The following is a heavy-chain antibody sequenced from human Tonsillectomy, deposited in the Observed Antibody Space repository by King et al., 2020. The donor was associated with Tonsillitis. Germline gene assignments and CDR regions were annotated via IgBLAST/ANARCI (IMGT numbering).Heavy chain of an antibody. V-gene: IGHV4-31*03. D-gene: IGHD2-15*01. J-gene: IGHJ6*02. CDR2: IYYSGST. Sequence: VQLQESGPGLVKPSQTLSLTCTVSGGSISSGGYYWSWIRQPPGKGLEWIGYIYYSGSTYYNPSLKSRVTISVDTSKNQFSLTLSSVTAADTAVYYCARGEIYCSGGSCYLGGMDVWGQGTTVTVSS. CDR1: GGSISSGGYY. CDR3: ARGEIYCSGGSCYLGGMDV.